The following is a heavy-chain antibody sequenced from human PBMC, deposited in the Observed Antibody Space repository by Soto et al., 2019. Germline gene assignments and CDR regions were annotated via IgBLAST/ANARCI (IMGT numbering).Heavy chain of an antibody. CDR2: IWYDGSNK. V-gene: IGHV3-33*01. Sequence: GGSLRLSCAASGFTFSSYGMHWVRQAPGKGLEWVAVIWYDGSNKYYADSVKGRFTISRDNSKNTLYLQMNSLRAEDTAVYYCARDRVGDYGMDVWGQGTTVTVSS. CDR1: GFTFSSYG. J-gene: IGHJ6*02. CDR3: ARDRVGDYGMDV. D-gene: IGHD4-17*01.